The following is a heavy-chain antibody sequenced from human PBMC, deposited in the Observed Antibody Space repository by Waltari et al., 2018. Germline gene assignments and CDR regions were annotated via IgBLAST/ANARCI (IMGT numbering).Heavy chain of an antibody. D-gene: IGHD1-26*01. Sequence: EVQLVESGGGLVQPGGSLRLSCAASGFTFSDHYMAWVRPAPGKGLEWVGRTRNKANSYTTEYAASVKGRFTISRDDSKNSLYLQMNSLKTEDTAVYYCARADIVGATAFDYWGQGTLVTVSS. CDR3: ARADIVGATAFDY. CDR1: GFTFSDHY. CDR2: TRNKANSYTT. J-gene: IGHJ4*02. V-gene: IGHV3-72*01.